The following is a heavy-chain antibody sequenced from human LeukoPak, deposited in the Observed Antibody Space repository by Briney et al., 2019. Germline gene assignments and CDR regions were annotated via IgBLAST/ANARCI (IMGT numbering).Heavy chain of an antibody. CDR2: ISYDGSNK. CDR1: GFTFSSYA. J-gene: IGHJ4*02. CDR3: ARGRDYRSPEDY. Sequence: PGRSLRLSCAASGFTFSSYAMHWARQAPGKGLEWVAVISYDGSNKYYADSVKGRFTISRGNSKNTLYLQMNSLRAEDTAVYYCARGRDYRSPEDYWGQGTLVTVSS. D-gene: IGHD4-11*01. V-gene: IGHV3-30-3*01.